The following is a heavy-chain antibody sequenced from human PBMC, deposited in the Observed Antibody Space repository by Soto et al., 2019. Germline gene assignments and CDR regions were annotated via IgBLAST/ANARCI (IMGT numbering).Heavy chain of an antibody. CDR3: ARLRYYYDSSGYFDY. J-gene: IGHJ4*02. Sequence: SETLSLTCTVSGGSIISGGYYFICIRQHPGKGLEWIGYIYYSGSTYYNPSLKSRVTISVDTSKNQFSLKLSSVTAADTAVYYCARLRYYYDSSGYFDYWGQGTLVTVSS. CDR1: GGSIISGGYY. CDR2: IYYSGST. D-gene: IGHD3-22*01. V-gene: IGHV4-31*03.